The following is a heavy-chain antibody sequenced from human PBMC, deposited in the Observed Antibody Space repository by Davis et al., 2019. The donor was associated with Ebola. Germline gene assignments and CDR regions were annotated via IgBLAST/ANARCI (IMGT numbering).Heavy chain of an antibody. CDR2: IWYDGSNK. D-gene: IGHD6-13*01. CDR1: GFTFSSYG. CDR3: AKDRSSSWFAASDY. Sequence: GESLKISCAASGFTFSSYGMHWVRQAPGKGLEWVAVIWYDGSNKYYADSVKGRFTISRDNSKNTLYLQMNSLRAEDAAVYYCAKDRSSSWFAASDYWGQGTLVTVSS. V-gene: IGHV3-33*06. J-gene: IGHJ4*02.